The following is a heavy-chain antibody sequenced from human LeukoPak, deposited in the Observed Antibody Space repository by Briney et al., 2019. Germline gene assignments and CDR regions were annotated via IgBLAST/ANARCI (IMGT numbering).Heavy chain of an antibody. J-gene: IGHJ6*02. CDR3: ATAKLGNDAKYYGMDV. CDR1: GGTFSSYA. Sequence: SVKVSCKASGGTFSSYAISWVRQAPGQGLEWMGRIIPILGIVKYAQKFQGRVTMTADKSTRTAYMELSSLRSEDTAVYYCATAKLGNDAKYYGMDVWGQGTTVTVSS. V-gene: IGHV1-69*04. D-gene: IGHD1-1*01. CDR2: IIPILGIV.